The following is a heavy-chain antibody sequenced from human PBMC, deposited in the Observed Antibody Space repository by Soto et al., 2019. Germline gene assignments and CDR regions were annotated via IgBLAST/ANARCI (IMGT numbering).Heavy chain of an antibody. J-gene: IGHJ6*02. CDR1: GFPFSSYA. CDR2: ISSGSNT. Sequence: EVQLLESGGGLVQPGGSLRLSCVASGFPFSSYAMSWVRQTPGRGLECVSSISSGSNTYYTDSVRGRFTISRDNSKNSLYLQMSSLRAGDTALYYCAKASATGKSDGMDVWGQGTTVSVSS. D-gene: IGHD7-27*01. V-gene: IGHV3-23*01. CDR3: AKASATGKSDGMDV.